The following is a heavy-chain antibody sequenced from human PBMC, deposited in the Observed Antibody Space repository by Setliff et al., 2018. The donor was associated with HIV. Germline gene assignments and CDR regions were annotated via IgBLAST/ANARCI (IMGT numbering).Heavy chain of an antibody. J-gene: IGHJ3*02. V-gene: IGHV4-38-2*01. CDR2: IYHSGTT. CDR1: GYSISSGYY. Sequence: SETLSLTCAVSGYSISSGYYWGWIRQPPGKGLEWVGSIYHSGTTYYNPSLKSRVTISVDTSKHQFSLKLSSVTAADTAVYYCARRGGSRITMIVEGAFDIWGQGTMVTVSS. D-gene: IGHD3-22*01. CDR3: ARRGGSRITMIVEGAFDI.